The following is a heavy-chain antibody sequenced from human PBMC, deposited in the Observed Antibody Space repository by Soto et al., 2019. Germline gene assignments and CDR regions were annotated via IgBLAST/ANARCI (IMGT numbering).Heavy chain of an antibody. V-gene: IGHV4-4*02. CDR1: GGSISSSNW. CDR2: IYHSGST. J-gene: IGHJ4*02. D-gene: IGHD4-17*01. Sequence: SETLSLTCAVSGGSISSSNWWSFFRQPPGKGLEWIGEIYHSGSTNYNPSLKSRVTISVDKSKNQFSLKLSSVTAADTAVYYCAREAAYGDYVFGYWGQGTLVTVSS. CDR3: AREAAYGDYVFGY.